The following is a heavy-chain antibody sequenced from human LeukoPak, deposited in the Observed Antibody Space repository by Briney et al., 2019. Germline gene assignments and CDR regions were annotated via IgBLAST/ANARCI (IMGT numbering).Heavy chain of an antibody. D-gene: IGHD5-18*01. CDR1: VGSFSGYD. CDR2: INHSGST. V-gene: IGHV4-34*01. J-gene: IGHJ3*02. Sequence: SETLSLTCAVYVGSFSGYDWSWIRQPPGKGREWSGEINHSGSTNYNPSLQSRVTISVDTSKNQFSLKLSSVTAADTAVYYCARARGYSYGPDAFDIWGQGTMVTVSS. CDR3: ARARGYSYGPDAFDI.